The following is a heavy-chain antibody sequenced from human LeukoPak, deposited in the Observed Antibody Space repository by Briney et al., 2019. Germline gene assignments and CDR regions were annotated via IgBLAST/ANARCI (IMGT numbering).Heavy chain of an antibody. D-gene: IGHD2-2*01. CDR2: ISSSSSYI. Sequence: PGGSLRLSCAASGFTFSSYSMNWVRQAPGKGLEWVSSISSSSSYIYYADSVKGRFTISRDNAKNSLYLQMHSLRAEDTAVYYCARERKVVPAAKDAFDIWGQGTMVTVSS. J-gene: IGHJ3*02. CDR3: ARERKVVPAAKDAFDI. CDR1: GFTFSSYS. V-gene: IGHV3-21*01.